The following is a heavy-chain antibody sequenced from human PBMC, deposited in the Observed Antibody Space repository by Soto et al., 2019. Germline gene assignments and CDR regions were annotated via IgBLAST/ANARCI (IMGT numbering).Heavy chain of an antibody. CDR1: GDSISSGGYY. V-gene: IGHV4-31*03. D-gene: IGHD6-13*01. CDR2: IYYSGST. Sequence: PSETLSLTCTVSGDSISSGGYYWIWIRHHPGKGLEWIGYIYYSGSTYYNPSLKSRVTISLDTSKNQFSLKLTSVTAADTAVYYCARDWSRAGYFDYWGQGTLVTVSS. CDR3: ARDWSRAGYFDY. J-gene: IGHJ4*02.